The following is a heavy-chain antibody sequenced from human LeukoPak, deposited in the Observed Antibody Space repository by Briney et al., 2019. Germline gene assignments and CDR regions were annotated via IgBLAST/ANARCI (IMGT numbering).Heavy chain of an antibody. CDR1: GGSISISNYY. Sequence: SETLSLTCTVSGGSISISNYYWDWIRQPPGKGLEWIGSIYYSGNTYYNPSLKSRVAISADTSKNQLSLKLSSVTAADTAVYYCARHRDYYDFWTDYWGQGTLVTVSS. J-gene: IGHJ4*02. V-gene: IGHV4-39*01. CDR3: ARHRDYYDFWTDY. D-gene: IGHD3-3*01. CDR2: IYYSGNT.